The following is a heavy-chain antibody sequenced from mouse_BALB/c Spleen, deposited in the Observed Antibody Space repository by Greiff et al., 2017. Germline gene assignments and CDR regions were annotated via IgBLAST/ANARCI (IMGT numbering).Heavy chain of an antibody. Sequence: VQLKESGAELVKPGASVKLSCTASGFNIKDTYMHWVKQRPEQGLEWIGRIDPANGNTKYDPKFQGKATITADTSSNTAYLQLSSLTSEDTAVYYCARGTLKGDFDYWGQGTTLTVSS. J-gene: IGHJ2*01. D-gene: IGHD1-3*01. CDR2: IDPANGNT. CDR3: ARGTLKGDFDY. CDR1: GFNIKDTY. V-gene: IGHV14-3*02.